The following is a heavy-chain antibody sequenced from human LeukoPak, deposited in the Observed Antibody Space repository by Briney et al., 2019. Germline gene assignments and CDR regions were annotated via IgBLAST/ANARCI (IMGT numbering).Heavy chain of an antibody. D-gene: IGHD3-22*01. CDR1: GGSFSGYY. CDR3: ARQPHYYDSSGYDK. CDR2: INHSGST. V-gene: IGHV4-34*01. J-gene: IGHJ4*02. Sequence: SETLSLTCAVYGGSFSGYYWSWIRQPPGKGLEWIGEINHSGSTNYNPSLKSRVTISVDTSKNQFSLKLSSVTAAGTAVYYCARQPHYYDSSGYDKWGQGTLVTVSS.